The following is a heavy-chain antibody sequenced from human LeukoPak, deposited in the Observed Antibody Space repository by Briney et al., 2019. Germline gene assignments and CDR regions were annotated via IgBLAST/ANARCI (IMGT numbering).Heavy chain of an antibody. Sequence: SETLSLTCTVSVYSISSGYYWGWLRQPPGKGLEWIGSISHSGSTYYNPSLKGRVTISVDTSKNQFSLKLSSVTAADTALYYCARVFGGNPTAFDYWGQGTLVTVSS. CDR1: VYSISSGYY. J-gene: IGHJ4*02. V-gene: IGHV4-38-2*02. CDR3: ARVFGGNPTAFDY. CDR2: ISHSGST. D-gene: IGHD4-23*01.